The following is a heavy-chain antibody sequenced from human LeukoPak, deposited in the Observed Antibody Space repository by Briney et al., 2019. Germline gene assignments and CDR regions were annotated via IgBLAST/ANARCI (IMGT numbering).Heavy chain of an antibody. CDR3: ARDPIAAAGTFTAEYFQH. V-gene: IGHV3-30-3*01. Sequence: GRSLRLSCAASGFIFSSYAMHWVRQAPGKGLEWVAVISYDGSNKYYADSVKGRFTISRDNSKNTLYLQMNSLRAEDTAVYYCARDPIAAAGTFTAEYFQHWGQGTLVTVSS. CDR2: ISYDGSNK. J-gene: IGHJ1*01. CDR1: GFIFSSYA. D-gene: IGHD6-13*01.